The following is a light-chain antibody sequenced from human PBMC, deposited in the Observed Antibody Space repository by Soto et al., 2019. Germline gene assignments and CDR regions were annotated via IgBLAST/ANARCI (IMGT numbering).Light chain of an antibody. CDR2: EDS. CDR1: ALPKEY. V-gene: IGLV3-10*01. J-gene: IGLJ1*01. Sequence: SYELTQPPSVSVSPGQTARITCSGDALPKEYAYWYQQKSGQAPVLVIYEDSKRPSGIPERFSGSSSGTMATLTISGVQVEDEADYYCYSTDSSGNHRVFGTGTKLTVL. CDR3: YSTDSSGNHRV.